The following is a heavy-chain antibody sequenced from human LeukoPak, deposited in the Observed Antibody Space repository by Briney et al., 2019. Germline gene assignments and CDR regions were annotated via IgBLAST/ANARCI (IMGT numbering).Heavy chain of an antibody. CDR1: GGPISTYY. J-gene: IGHJ4*02. Sequence: SETLSLTCTVSGGPISTYYWSWIRQPPGKGLEWIGYIDYTGSTNYNPSLKSRVTVSVDTSKNQLSLKLSSVTAADTAVYYCARIEKWVYYFDFWGQGTLVTVSS. CDR3: ARIEKWVYYFDF. V-gene: IGHV4-59*08. CDR2: IDYTGST. D-gene: IGHD2-8*01.